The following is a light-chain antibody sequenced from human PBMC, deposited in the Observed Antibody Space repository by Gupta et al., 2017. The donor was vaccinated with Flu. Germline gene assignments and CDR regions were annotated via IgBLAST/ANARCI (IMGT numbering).Light chain of an antibody. CDR3: QTWGTGIRV. CDR1: RGHRNHG. J-gene: IGLJ3*02. CDR2: LNSDGSH. V-gene: IGLV4-69*01. Sequence: RGHRNHGIAWHQQQPEKGPRYLMKLNSDGSHSKGDGIPDRFSGSSSGAERYLTISSLQSEDEADYYCQTWGTGIRVFGGGTKLTVL.